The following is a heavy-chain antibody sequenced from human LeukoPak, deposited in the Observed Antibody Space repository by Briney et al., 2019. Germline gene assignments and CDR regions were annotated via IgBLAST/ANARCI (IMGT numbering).Heavy chain of an antibody. CDR2: ISYDASNK. Sequence: GGSLRPSCAASGLTFTNAWMTWVRQTPGKGLEWVAVISYDASNKYYADSVKGRFTISRDNSKNTLYLQMNSLRAEDTAVYYCAKSHGYSYGFDYWGQGTLVTVSS. J-gene: IGHJ4*02. CDR1: GLTFTNAW. D-gene: IGHD5-18*01. V-gene: IGHV3-30*18. CDR3: AKSHGYSYGFDY.